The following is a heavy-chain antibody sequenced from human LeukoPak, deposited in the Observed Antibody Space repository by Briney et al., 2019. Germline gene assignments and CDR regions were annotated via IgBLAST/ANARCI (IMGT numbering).Heavy chain of an antibody. Sequence: GGSLILSCAATGLAFSNHAMSWVPQADGKRVEWVSAISGNGGGTYYTDSVKGRFTISRDNSKNTLYLQMDSLRAEDTAIYYCAKGQPVTSPSYWGQGTLVTVSS. CDR2: ISGNGGGT. CDR1: GLAFSNHA. V-gene: IGHV3-23*01. CDR3: AKGQPVTSPSY. J-gene: IGHJ4*02. D-gene: IGHD1-14*01.